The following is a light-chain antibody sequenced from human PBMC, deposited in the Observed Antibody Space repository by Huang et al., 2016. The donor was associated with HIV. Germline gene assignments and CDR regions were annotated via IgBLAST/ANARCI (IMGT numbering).Light chain of an antibody. Sequence: EIVLTQSPGTLSLSPGERATLSCRASQSVGIYLAWYQQQPGQAPRRLIYGASTRVTGIPDRFSGGGSGTDFTLSISRLGPEDFAVYYCQQYERPPDTFGPGTKVNIK. J-gene: IGKJ3*01. CDR1: QSVGIY. CDR2: GAS. CDR3: QQYERPPDT. V-gene: IGKV3-20*01.